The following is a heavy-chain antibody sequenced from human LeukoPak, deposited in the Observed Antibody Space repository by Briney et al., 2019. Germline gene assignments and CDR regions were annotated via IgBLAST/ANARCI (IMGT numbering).Heavy chain of an antibody. J-gene: IGHJ6*02. V-gene: IGHV3-21*01. CDR1: GFTFSSYW. D-gene: IGHD2-15*01. CDR2: ISSSGSYI. CDR3: ARVGCSGGSCSGRGSYYYGMDA. Sequence: KSGGSLRLSCVDSGFTFSSYWMSWVRQAPGKGLEWVSSISSSGSYINYADSVKGRFTISRDNAKNSLYLQMDSLRAEDTAVYYCARVGCSGGSCSGRGSYYYGMDAWGQGTTVTVSS.